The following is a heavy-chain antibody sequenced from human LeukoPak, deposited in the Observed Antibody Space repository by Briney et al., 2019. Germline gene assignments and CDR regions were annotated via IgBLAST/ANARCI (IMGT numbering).Heavy chain of an antibody. D-gene: IGHD3-3*01. CDR1: GFTFSSYS. Sequence: SLTLSCLASGFTFSSYSMNLVQQAPGTGLEGLASIRSRSSYIYYADSVKVRFTISRDNAKNSLYLQMNSLRAEDTAVYYCARGRGGYDFWSGYPKKNWFDPWGQGTLVTVSS. V-gene: IGHV3-21*01. CDR3: ARGRGGYDFWSGYPKKNWFDP. CDR2: IRSRSSYI. J-gene: IGHJ5*02.